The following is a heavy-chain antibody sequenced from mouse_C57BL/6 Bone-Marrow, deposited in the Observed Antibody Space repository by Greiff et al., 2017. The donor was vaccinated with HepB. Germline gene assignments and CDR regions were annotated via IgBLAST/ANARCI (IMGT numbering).Heavy chain of an antibody. Sequence: VQLQQPGAELVKPGASVKMSCKASGYTFTSYWITWVKQRPGQGLEWIGVIYPGSGSTNYNEKFKSKATLTVDTSSSTGYMQLSSQTSEDSAVYYCARLGYGSSDGAMDYWGQGTSVTVSS. CDR3: ARLGYGSSDGAMDY. D-gene: IGHD1-1*01. V-gene: IGHV1-55*01. J-gene: IGHJ4*01. CDR2: IYPGSGST. CDR1: GYTFTSYW.